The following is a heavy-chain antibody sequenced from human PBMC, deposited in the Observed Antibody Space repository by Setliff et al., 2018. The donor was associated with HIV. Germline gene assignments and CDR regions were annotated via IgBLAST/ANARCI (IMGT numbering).Heavy chain of an antibody. CDR3: ARYDSSGYYPSNYYYGMDV. J-gene: IGHJ6*02. CDR2: INPNSGGT. Sequence: ASVKVSCKTSGYTFTGYYMHWVRQAPGQGLEWMGWINPNSGGTNYAQKLQGRVTMTTDTSTSTVYMELRSLRSDDTAVYYCARYDSSGYYPSNYYYGMDVWGQGTTVTGLL. CDR1: GYTFTGYY. D-gene: IGHD3-22*01. V-gene: IGHV1-2*02.